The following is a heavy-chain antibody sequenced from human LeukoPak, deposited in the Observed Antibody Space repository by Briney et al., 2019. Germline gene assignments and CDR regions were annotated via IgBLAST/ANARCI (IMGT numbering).Heavy chain of an antibody. CDR3: TTTYGRNYDSSGYYL. CDR1: GFTFSNAW. D-gene: IGHD3-22*01. Sequence: GGSLRLSCAVSGFTFSNAWMTWVRQAPGKGLEWVGRIKSKTDGGTRDCAAPVKGRFTISGDDSKNTLYLQMNSLKTVDTAVYYCTTTYGRNYDSSGYYLWGQGTLVTVSS. J-gene: IGHJ5*02. CDR2: IKSKTDGGTR. V-gene: IGHV3-15*01.